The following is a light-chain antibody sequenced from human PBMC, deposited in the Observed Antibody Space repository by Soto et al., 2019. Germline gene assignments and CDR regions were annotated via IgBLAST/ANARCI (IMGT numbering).Light chain of an antibody. V-gene: IGKV1-5*03. Sequence: DIPMTQSPSTLSASVGDRVTITCRASQSISSWLAWYQQKPGKAPKLLIYQASSLESGVPSRFSGSGSGTEFTLTISSLQPDDFAPYYCQQYNGYSGYTFGQGTKLEIK. CDR3: QQYNGYSGYT. CDR1: QSISSW. CDR2: QAS. J-gene: IGKJ2*01.